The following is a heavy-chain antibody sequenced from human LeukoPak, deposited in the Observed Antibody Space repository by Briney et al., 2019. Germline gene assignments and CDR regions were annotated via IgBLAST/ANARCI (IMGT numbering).Heavy chain of an antibody. V-gene: IGHV3-21*01. J-gene: IGHJ3*02. D-gene: IGHD3-16*02. Sequence: PGGSLRLSCAASGFTFSDYYMTWVRQAPGKGLEWVSSISSSSSYIYYADSVKGRFTISRDNAKNSLYPQMNSLRAEDTAVYYCAREEEDYVWGSYRYAFDIWGQGTMVTVSS. CDR1: GFTFSDYY. CDR2: ISSSSSYI. CDR3: AREEEDYVWGSYRYAFDI.